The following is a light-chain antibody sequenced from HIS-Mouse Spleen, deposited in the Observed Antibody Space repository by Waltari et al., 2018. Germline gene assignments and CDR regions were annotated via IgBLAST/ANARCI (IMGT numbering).Light chain of an antibody. Sequence: EIVLTQSPATLSLSPGDRATLSCRASQSVSSYLAWYQQKPGQAPRLLNYDASNRATGIPARFSGSGSGTDFTLTISSLEPEDFAVYYCQQRSNWTWTFGQGTKVEIK. V-gene: IGKV3-11*01. J-gene: IGKJ1*01. CDR3: QQRSNWTWT. CDR1: QSVSSY. CDR2: DAS.